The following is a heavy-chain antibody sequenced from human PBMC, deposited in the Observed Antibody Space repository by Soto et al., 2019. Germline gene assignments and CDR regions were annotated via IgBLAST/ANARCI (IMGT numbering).Heavy chain of an antibody. Sequence: GGSLRLSCAASGFTFSSYWMSWVRQAPGKGLEWVANIKQDGSEKYYVDSVKGRFTISRDNAKNSLYLQMNSLRAEDTAVYYCARYGTMLRQGVDYWGQGTLVIVS. CDR1: GFTFSSYW. J-gene: IGHJ4*02. D-gene: IGHD3-10*01. CDR2: IKQDGSEK. V-gene: IGHV3-7*01. CDR3: ARYGTMLRQGVDY.